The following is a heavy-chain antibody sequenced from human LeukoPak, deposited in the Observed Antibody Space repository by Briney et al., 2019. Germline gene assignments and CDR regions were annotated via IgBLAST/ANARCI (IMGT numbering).Heavy chain of an antibody. Sequence: SVKVSCKASGYTFTSYGISWVRQAPGQGLEWMGGIIPIFGTANYAQKFQDRVTITADKSTSTAYMELSSLRSEDTAVYYCARVVGLTGYSSTWYSGYYYYMDVWGKGTTVTVSS. CDR2: IIPIFGTA. V-gene: IGHV1-69*06. CDR3: ARVVGLTGYSSTWYSGYYYYMDV. D-gene: IGHD6-13*01. J-gene: IGHJ6*03. CDR1: GYTFTSYG.